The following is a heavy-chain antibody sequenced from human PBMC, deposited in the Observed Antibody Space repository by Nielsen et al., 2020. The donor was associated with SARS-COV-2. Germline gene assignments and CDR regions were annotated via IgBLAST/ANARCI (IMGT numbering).Heavy chain of an antibody. CDR1: GFIFSNYW. CDR3: ARDWSRAFDV. Sequence: GGSLRLSCVGSGFIFSNYWMSWVRQAPGKGLEWVANIRQDASEKFYVDSVTGRFTISRDNAKNSVYLQMNSLKAEDTAVYYCARDWSRAFDVWGQGTMVTVSS. CDR2: IRQDASEK. J-gene: IGHJ3*01. V-gene: IGHV3-7*01.